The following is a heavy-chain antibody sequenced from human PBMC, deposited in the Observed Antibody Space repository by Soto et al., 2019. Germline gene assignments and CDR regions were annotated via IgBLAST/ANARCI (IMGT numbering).Heavy chain of an antibody. CDR1: GGSISSGDCY. Sequence: QVQLQESGPGLVKPSQTLSLTCTVSGGSISSGDCYWSWIRQPPGKGLEWIGYIYYSGSTYYNPSLKSRGTXSXXXSXXQFSLKLTSVTAADTAVYYCASRGTTTYCSGGSCYARGFDYWGQGTLVTVSS. CDR2: IYYSGST. V-gene: IGHV4-30-4*01. J-gene: IGHJ4*02. D-gene: IGHD2-15*01. CDR3: ASRGTTTYCSGGSCYARGFDY.